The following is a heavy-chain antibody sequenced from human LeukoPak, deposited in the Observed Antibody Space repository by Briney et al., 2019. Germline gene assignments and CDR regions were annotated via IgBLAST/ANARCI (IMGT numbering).Heavy chain of an antibody. V-gene: IGHV4-39*01. CDR2: IYYSGST. CDR3: ARVRSPSTGTTEYFDY. J-gene: IGHJ4*02. D-gene: IGHD1-1*01. CDR1: GGSISSTSYY. Sequence: SETLSLTCTVSGGSISSTSYYWGWIRQPPGKGLEWIGSIYYSGSTYYNPSLKSRVTISVDTSKNQFSLKLSSVTAADTAVYYCARVRSPSTGTTEYFDYWGQGTLVTVSS.